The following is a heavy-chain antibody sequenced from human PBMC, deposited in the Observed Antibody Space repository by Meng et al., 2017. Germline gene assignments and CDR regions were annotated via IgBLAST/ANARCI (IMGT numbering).Heavy chain of an antibody. CDR1: AYTLSSDG. CDR2: INTYNGKT. CDR3: ATRGNPYLNC. V-gene: IGHV1-18*01. Sequence: QGPLGQSGAEVKKPGASVKVSCDASAYTLSSDGFSWVRQAPGQGLEWLGWINTYNGKTDYAHKFQDRVTLTTDTFTNTAYMELRSLRSDDTAVYYCATRGNPYLNCWGQGTLVTVSS. J-gene: IGHJ4*02.